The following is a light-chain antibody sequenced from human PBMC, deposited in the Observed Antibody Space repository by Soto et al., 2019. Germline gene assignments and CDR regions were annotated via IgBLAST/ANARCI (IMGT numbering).Light chain of an antibody. V-gene: IGKV3-15*01. Sequence: EIVMTQSPATLSVSPGERATLACRASQSVSTKLAWYQQKPGQAPRLLIDGVSPRATGIPRRLSGSGSGTEFTLTTSSLQSEDFVVYYYQQYNNWPSITFGQGTRLEIK. CDR3: QQYNNWPSIT. CDR2: GVS. J-gene: IGKJ5*01. CDR1: QSVSTK.